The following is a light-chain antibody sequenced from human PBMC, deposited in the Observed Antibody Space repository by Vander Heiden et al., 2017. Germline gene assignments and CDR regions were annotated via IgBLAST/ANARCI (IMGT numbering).Light chain of an antibody. V-gene: IGLV1-40*01. CDR3: QSFDSSLSAWV. Sequence: QSVLTQPPSVSGAPGHRVTISCTGSSSNIGAGYDLHWYQLLPGTAPKLLIYRDNNRPSGVPDRFSGSKSGTSASLAITGLQAEDEADYYCQSFDSSLSAWVFGGGTKVTVL. CDR1: SSNIGAGYD. J-gene: IGLJ3*02. CDR2: RDN.